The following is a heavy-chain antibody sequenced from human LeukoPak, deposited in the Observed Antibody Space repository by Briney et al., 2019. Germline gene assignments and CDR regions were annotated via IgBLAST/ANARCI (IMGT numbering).Heavy chain of an antibody. V-gene: IGHV4-28*05. Sequence: SETLSLTCAVSGYSISSSNWWGWIRQPPGKGLEWIGYIYYSGSIYYNPSLKSRVTMSVDTSKNQFSLKLSSVTAVDTAVYYCARTLGRYDSSGYLDWYFDLWGRGTLVTVSS. CDR2: IYYSGSI. CDR3: ARTLGRYDSSGYLDWYFDL. D-gene: IGHD3-22*01. CDR1: GYSISSSNW. J-gene: IGHJ2*01.